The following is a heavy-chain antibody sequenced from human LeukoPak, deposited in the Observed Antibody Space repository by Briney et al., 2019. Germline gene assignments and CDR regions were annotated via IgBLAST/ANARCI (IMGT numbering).Heavy chain of an antibody. J-gene: IGHJ4*02. CDR3: AKDLYYDFWSGYPPGY. D-gene: IGHD3-3*01. Sequence: GGSLRLSCAASGFTFSSYSVNWVRQAPGKGLEWVSYISSSSSTIYYADSVKGRFTISRDNAKNSLYLQMNSLRAEDTAVYYCAKDLYYDFWSGYPPGYWGQGTLVTVSS. CDR1: GFTFSSYS. CDR2: ISSSSSTI. V-gene: IGHV3-48*01.